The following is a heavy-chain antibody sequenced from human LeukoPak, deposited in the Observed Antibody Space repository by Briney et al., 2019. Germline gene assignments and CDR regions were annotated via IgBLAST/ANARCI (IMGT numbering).Heavy chain of an antibody. CDR3: ARNMWGFDY. V-gene: IGHV4-59*08. Sequence: SETLSLTCTVSGGSISSYYRSWIRHPPGKGLEWIGYIYYSGSTNSNPSLRSRVTIPVDTSKNQFSLKLNSVTAADTAVYFCARNMWGFDYWGQGTLVTVSS. J-gene: IGHJ4*02. CDR1: GGSISSYY. CDR2: IYYSGST. D-gene: IGHD7-27*01.